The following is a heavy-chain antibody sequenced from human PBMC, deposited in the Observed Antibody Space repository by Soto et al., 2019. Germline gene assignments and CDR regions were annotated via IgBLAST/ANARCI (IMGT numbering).Heavy chain of an antibody. V-gene: IGHV3-30-3*01. Sequence: QVQLVESGGGVVQPGRSLRLSCAASGFTFSSYAMHWVRQAPGKGLEWVAVISYDGSNKYYADSVKGRFTISRDNSKNTLYLQMNSLRAEDTAVYYCARDRAASIRLKLELRPPLGWFDPWGQGTLVTVSS. CDR1: GFTFSSYA. J-gene: IGHJ5*02. CDR3: ARDRAASIRLKLELRPPLGWFDP. CDR2: ISYDGSNK. D-gene: IGHD1-7*01.